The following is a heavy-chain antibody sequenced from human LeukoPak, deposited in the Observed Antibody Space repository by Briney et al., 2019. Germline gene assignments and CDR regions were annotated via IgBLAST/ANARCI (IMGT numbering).Heavy chain of an antibody. CDR3: ARDYCTSTTCPNWFDP. Sequence: SETLSLTCAVYGGSFSGYYWSWIRQPPGKGLEWIGEINHSGSTNYNPSLKSRVTISVDKSKNQFSLKLNSVTAADTAVYYCARDYCTSTTCPNWFDPWGQGTLVTVSS. J-gene: IGHJ5*02. V-gene: IGHV4-34*01. CDR2: INHSGST. D-gene: IGHD2-2*01. CDR1: GGSFSGYY.